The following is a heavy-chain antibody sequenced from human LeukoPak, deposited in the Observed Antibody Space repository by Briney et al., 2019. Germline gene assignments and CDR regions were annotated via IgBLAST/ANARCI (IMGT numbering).Heavy chain of an antibody. CDR2: ISSSGST. CDR3: TRVGRGDHTWGSYSCDH. Sequence: SETLSLTCTVSVSGDSFSSYHWSWLRQPPGKGLEWIGYISSSGSTSYNTSLKSRVTISVDTSKNQFSLKLSSVTAADTAVYYCTRVGRGDHTWGSYSCDHWGQGTLVSVSS. V-gene: IGHV4-59*01. D-gene: IGHD3-16*01. J-gene: IGHJ1*01. CDR1: GDSFSSYH.